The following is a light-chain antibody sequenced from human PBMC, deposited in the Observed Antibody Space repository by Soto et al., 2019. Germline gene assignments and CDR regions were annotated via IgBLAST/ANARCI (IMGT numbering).Light chain of an antibody. J-gene: IGKJ1*01. CDR1: QSVSSN. Sequence: EIVMTQSPATLSVSPGERATLSCRASQSVSSNLAWYQQKPGQAPRLLIYGASTRATGIPARFNGRGSGAEFTLTISSLQSEDFAVYYCQQYNNYWTFGQGTKVDIK. CDR3: QQYNNYWT. V-gene: IGKV3-15*01. CDR2: GAS.